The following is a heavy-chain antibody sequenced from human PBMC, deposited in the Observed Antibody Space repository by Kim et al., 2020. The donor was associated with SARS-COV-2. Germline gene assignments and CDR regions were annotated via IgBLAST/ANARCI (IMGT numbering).Heavy chain of an antibody. CDR2: ISNSGST. Sequence: GGSLRLSCASSGFTFSNYGMNWVRQAPGKGPEWVSAISNSGSTFEADSVKDRFTISRDNSKNTLYLQMNSLRAEDTAVYYCAKRVGDTGSGYMDIWGQGTTVTVSS. CDR3: AKRVGDTGSGYMDI. J-gene: IGHJ6*02. CDR1: GFTFSNYG. V-gene: IGHV3-23*01. D-gene: IGHD3-10*01.